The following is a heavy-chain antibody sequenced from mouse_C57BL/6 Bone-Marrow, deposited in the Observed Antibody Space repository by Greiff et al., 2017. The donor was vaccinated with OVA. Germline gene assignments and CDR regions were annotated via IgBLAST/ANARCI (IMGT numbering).Heavy chain of an antibody. V-gene: IGHV1-63*01. D-gene: IGHD1-1*01. J-gene: IGHJ2*01. Sequence: QVQLKQSGAELVRPGTSVKMSCKASGYTFTNYWIGWAKQRPGHGLEWIGDIYPGGGYTNYNEKFKGKATLTADKSSSTAYMQFSSLTSEDSAIYYCARKPVYGSSVDYWGQGTTLTVSS. CDR3: ARKPVYGSSVDY. CDR2: IYPGGGYT. CDR1: GYTFTNYW.